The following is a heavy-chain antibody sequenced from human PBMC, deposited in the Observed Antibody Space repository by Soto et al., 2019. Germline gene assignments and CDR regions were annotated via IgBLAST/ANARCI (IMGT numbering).Heavy chain of an antibody. CDR3: AKGDDNFGY. CDR1: GIPFSTTY. CDR2: ISGSGGST. J-gene: IGHJ4*02. V-gene: IGHV3-23*01. Sequence: GGSLRISCAACGIPFSTTYMNWVRQAPGKGLEWVSAISGSGGSTYYADSVKGRFTISRDNSKNTVYLQMNSLRAEDTAVYYCAKGDDNFGYWGQGTLVTVSS. D-gene: IGHD3-22*01.